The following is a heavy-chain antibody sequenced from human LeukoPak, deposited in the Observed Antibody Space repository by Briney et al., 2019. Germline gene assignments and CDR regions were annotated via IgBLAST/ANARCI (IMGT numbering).Heavy chain of an antibody. D-gene: IGHD3-3*01. CDR2: INPDGSVK. CDR3: ASGFLQWLY. CDR1: GFIFGGYW. V-gene: IGHV3-7*01. J-gene: IGHJ4*02. Sequence: GGSLRLSCAASGFIFGGYWMSWVRQAPGRGLEWVANINPDGSVKYYVDSIKGRFTISRDNAKNSLYLQMNSLRAEDTAVYHCASGFLQWLYWGQGTLVTVSS.